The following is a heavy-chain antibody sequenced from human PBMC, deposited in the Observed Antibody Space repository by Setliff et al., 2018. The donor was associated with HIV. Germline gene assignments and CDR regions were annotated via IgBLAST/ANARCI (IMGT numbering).Heavy chain of an antibody. J-gene: IGHJ4*02. CDR1: GFTFSSYG. D-gene: IGHD5-12*01. Sequence: ASVKVSCKASGFTFSSYGISWVRQAPGQGLEWMGWISGDNGHTNYAQKFQGRFTISRDNAKSSLYLQMNSLRADDTAVYYCAILVSTTPGDDYWGQGTLVTVSS. V-gene: IGHV1-18*01. CDR3: AILVSTTPGDDY. CDR2: ISGDNGHT.